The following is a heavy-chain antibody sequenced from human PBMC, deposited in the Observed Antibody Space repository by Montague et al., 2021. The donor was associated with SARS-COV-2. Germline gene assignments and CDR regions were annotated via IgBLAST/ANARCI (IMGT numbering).Heavy chain of an antibody. CDR2: TYYRSKWYN. J-gene: IGHJ6*02. Sequence: CAISGDSVSSNSATWNWVRQSPSRGLEWLGRTYYRSKWYNDYAVSVRGRVTINPDTSKNQFSLQLNSVTLEDTAIYYCTSGREGNYNVMGVWGQGTTVTVSS. D-gene: IGHD1-1*01. CDR3: TSGREGNYNVMGV. CDR1: GDSVSSNSAT. V-gene: IGHV6-1*01.